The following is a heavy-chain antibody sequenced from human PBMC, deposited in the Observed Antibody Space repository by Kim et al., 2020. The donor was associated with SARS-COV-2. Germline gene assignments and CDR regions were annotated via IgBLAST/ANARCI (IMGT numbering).Heavy chain of an antibody. Sequence: AQKFPGRVTITAVKSTSTAYMELSSLRSEDTAVYYCARDRGYSYGTFDYWGQGTLVTVSS. V-gene: IGHV1-69*04. J-gene: IGHJ4*02. CDR3: ARDRGYSYGTFDY. D-gene: IGHD5-18*01.